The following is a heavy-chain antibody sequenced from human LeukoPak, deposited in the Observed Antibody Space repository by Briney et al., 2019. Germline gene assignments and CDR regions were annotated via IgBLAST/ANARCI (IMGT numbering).Heavy chain of an antibody. D-gene: IGHD6-19*01. CDR2: IYGGGTNT. J-gene: IGHJ4*02. V-gene: IGHV3-23*01. Sequence: AGSPIASCGSAAFRVSSFATTGVRPVKEKGLEWVSTIYGGGTNTFYADSVKGRFTISRDDSKNMQFLEMDSLRPEDTAVYFCAKRITVAAGIYFDSWGQGTLVTVSS. CDR3: AKRITVAAGIYFDS. CDR1: AFRVSSFA.